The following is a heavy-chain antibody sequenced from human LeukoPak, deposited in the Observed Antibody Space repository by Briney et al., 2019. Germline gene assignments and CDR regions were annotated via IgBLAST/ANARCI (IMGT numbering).Heavy chain of an antibody. CDR1: GFTFSDAW. V-gene: IGHV3-74*01. CDR3: ARVDVVVVAPGFDY. D-gene: IGHD2-15*01. J-gene: IGHJ4*02. CDR2: INSDGSST. Sequence: GGSLRLSCAVSGFTFSDAWMSWVRQAPGKGLVWVSRINSDGSSTSYADSVKGRFTISRDNAKNTLYLQMNSLRAEDTAVYYCARVDVVVVAPGFDYWGQGTLVTVSS.